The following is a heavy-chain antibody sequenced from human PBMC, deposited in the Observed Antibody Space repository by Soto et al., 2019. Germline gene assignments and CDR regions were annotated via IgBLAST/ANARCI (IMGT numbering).Heavy chain of an antibody. Sequence: GESLKIACKGSGYSFTSYWIGWVRQMPGKGLGWMGIIYPGDSDTRYSPSFQGQVTISADKSISTAYLQWSSLKASDTAMYYCARPYYYDSSGSPASYYFDYWGQGTLVTVSS. CDR2: IYPGDSDT. CDR3: ARPYYYDSSGSPASYYFDY. CDR1: GYSFTSYW. D-gene: IGHD3-22*01. J-gene: IGHJ4*02. V-gene: IGHV5-51*01.